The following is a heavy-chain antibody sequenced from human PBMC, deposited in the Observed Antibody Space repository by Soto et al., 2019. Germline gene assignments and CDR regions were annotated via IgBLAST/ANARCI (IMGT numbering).Heavy chain of an antibody. Sequence: GGSLRLSCAASGFTFSSYGMHWVRQAPGKGLEGVAVISYDGSNKYYADSVKGRFTISRDNSKNTLYLQMNSLRAEDTAVYYCALGLLWADAFDIWGQGTMVTVSS. J-gene: IGHJ3*02. D-gene: IGHD3-10*01. CDR2: ISYDGSNK. CDR3: ALGLLWADAFDI. CDR1: GFTFSSYG. V-gene: IGHV3-30*03.